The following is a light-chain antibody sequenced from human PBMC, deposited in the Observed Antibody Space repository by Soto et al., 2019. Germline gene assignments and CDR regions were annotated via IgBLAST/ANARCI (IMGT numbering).Light chain of an antibody. CDR3: AAWDDSLKGVV. CDR2: SSN. V-gene: IGLV1-44*01. J-gene: IGLJ2*01. Sequence: QLVLTQPPSASGTPGQRVTISCSGSTSNIGSNAVNWYQQVPGTAPKLLIFSSNQRPSGVPDRFSGSKSGTSASLAISGLQSEDEADYYCAAWDDSLKGVVFGGGTKLTVL. CDR1: TSNIGSNA.